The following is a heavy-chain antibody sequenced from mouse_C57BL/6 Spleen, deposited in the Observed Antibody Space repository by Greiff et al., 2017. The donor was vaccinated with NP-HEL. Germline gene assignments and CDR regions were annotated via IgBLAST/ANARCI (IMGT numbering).Heavy chain of an antibody. D-gene: IGHD1-1*01. CDR1: GYAFTNYL. Sequence: QVQLKQSGAELVRPGTSVKVSCKASGYAFTNYLIEWVKQRPGQGLEWIGVINPGSGGTNYNEKFKGKATMTADKSSSNAYMQLSSLTSEDSAVYFCARYGSSCFDYWGQGTTLTVSS. V-gene: IGHV1-54*01. CDR2: INPGSGGT. CDR3: ARYGSSCFDY. J-gene: IGHJ2*01.